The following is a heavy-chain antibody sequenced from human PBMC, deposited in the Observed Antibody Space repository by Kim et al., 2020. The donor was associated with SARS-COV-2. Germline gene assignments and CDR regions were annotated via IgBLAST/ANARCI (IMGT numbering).Heavy chain of an antibody. CDR1: GGTFSSYA. CDR2: IIPIFGTA. V-gene: IGHV1-69*13. J-gene: IGHJ6*02. D-gene: IGHD4-17*01. Sequence: SVKVSCKASGGTFSSYAISWVRQAPGQGLEWMGGIIPIFGTANYAQKFQGRVTITADESTSTAYMELSSLRSEDTAVYYCASYGGNSYYYYGMDVWGQGTTVTVSS. CDR3: ASYGGNSYYYYGMDV.